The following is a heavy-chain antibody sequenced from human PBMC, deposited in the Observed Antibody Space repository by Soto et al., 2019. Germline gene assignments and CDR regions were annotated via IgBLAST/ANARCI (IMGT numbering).Heavy chain of an antibody. D-gene: IGHD6-19*01. CDR3: ARDPVAGTYFDY. CDR2: IGAYNGNT. J-gene: IGHJ4*02. Sequence: QVQLVQSGAEVKKPGASVKVSCKASGYTFTTYGISWVRQAPGQGLEWMGWIGAYNGNTNYAQKLQGXVXTXPXXSTGTADMEPRRLRSDDTAVYYCARDPVAGTYFDYWGQGALVTVSA. CDR1: GYTFTTYG. V-gene: IGHV1-18*01.